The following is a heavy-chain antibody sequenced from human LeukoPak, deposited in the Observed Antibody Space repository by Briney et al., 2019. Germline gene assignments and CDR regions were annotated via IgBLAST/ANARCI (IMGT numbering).Heavy chain of an antibody. CDR2: INHSGST. Sequence: PSETLSLTCAVYGGSFSGYYWSWIRQPPGKGLEWIGEINHSGSTDYNPSLKSRVTISVDTSKNQFSLKLSSVTAADTAVYYCARKSGPRHYYHMDVWGKGTTVTVSS. CDR1: GGSFSGYY. D-gene: IGHD2-15*01. J-gene: IGHJ6*03. CDR3: ARKSGPRHYYHMDV. V-gene: IGHV4-34*01.